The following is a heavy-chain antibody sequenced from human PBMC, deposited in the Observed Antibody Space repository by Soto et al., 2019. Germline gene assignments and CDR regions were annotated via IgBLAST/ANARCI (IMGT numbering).Heavy chain of an antibody. CDR2: IFYIGTT. CDR1: GGYISNYY. CDR3: VRGGGGYGHGTIDY. V-gene: IGHV4-59*08. Sequence: QVQLQESGPGLVKPSETLSLTCTVSGGYISNYYWSWVRQSPGKGLEWIGYIFYIGTTNYNPSLKSRVTISLATSKNQFSLKLRSVTAADTAVYYCVRGGGGYGHGTIDYWGQGTLVTVSS. D-gene: IGHD5-18*01. J-gene: IGHJ4*02.